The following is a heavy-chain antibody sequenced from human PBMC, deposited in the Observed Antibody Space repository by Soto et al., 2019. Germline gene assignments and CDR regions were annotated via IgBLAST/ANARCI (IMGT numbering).Heavy chain of an antibody. Sequence: QVQLQESGPGLVKPSETLSLTCTVSGGSISSYYWSWIRQPPGKGLEWIGYIYYRGSTNYNPSLKSRVTIPVDTSKNQLSLKQSSVTAADTAVYYCARDPSGRIMPYTVITSYDGMDVCGQGTTVTVSS. CDR1: GGSISSYY. J-gene: IGHJ6*02. CDR3: ARDPSGRIMPYTVITSYDGMDV. CDR2: IYYRGST. V-gene: IGHV4-59*01. D-gene: IGHD4-4*01.